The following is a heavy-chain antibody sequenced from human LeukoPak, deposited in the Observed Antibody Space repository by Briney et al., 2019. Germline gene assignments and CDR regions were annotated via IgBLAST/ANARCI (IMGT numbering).Heavy chain of an antibody. CDR1: GGTFSSYA. Sequence: GSSVKVSCKASGGTFSSYAISWVRQAPGQGLEWMGRIIPILGIANYAQKFQGRVTITADKSTSTAYMGLSSLRSEDTAVYYCARSGYSGYDSRAPFDYWGQGTLVTVSS. CDR3: ARSGYSGYDSRAPFDY. CDR2: IIPILGIA. V-gene: IGHV1-69*04. J-gene: IGHJ4*02. D-gene: IGHD5-12*01.